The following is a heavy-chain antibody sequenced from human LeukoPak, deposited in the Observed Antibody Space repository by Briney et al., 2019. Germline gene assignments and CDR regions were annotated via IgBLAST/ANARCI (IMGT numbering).Heavy chain of an antibody. V-gene: IGHV3-15*01. CDR3: TTYSSGSGPF. D-gene: IGHD6-19*01. CDR1: GITFRKAW. CDR2: IYRSSNGETT. J-gene: IGHJ4*02. Sequence: GGSLRLSCAASGITFRKAWMTWVRQAPGKGLEWVGRIYRSSNGETTDYGAPVKGRFTMSRDDSKNTLYLQMNSLKTEDTAVYYFTTYSSGSGPFWGQGTLVTVSS.